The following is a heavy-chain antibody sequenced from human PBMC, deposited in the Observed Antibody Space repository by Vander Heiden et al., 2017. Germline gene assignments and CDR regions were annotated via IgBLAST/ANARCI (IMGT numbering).Heavy chain of an antibody. CDR1: GFTFSSHW. J-gene: IGHJ5*02. V-gene: IGHV3-7*01. Sequence: VQLVESGGGLVQPGGSLRLSCTASGFTFSSHWMSWVRQAPGKGLEWVANIKQDGSEKYYVGSVKGRFTISRDNPKNSMYLQMNSLRAEDTAVYYCARCMVAVAGVTANWFDPWGQGTLVTVSS. CDR2: IKQDGSEK. D-gene: IGHD6-19*01. CDR3: ARCMVAVAGVTANWFDP.